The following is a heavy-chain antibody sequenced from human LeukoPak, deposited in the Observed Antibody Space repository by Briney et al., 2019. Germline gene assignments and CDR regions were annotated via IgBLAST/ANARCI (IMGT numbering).Heavy chain of an antibody. CDR1: GYTFTSYY. CDR3: AKAAAAGTLLYYFDY. Sequence: ASVKVSCKASGYTFTSYYMHWVRQAPGQGLEWMGIINPSGGSTSYAQKFQGRVTMTRDTSTSTVYMELSSLRSEDTAVYYCAKAAAAGTLLYYFDYWGQGTLVTVSS. CDR2: INPSGGST. D-gene: IGHD6-13*01. J-gene: IGHJ4*02. V-gene: IGHV1-46*01.